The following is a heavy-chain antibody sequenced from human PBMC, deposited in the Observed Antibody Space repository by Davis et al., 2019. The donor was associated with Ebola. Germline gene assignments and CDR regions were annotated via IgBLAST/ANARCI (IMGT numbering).Heavy chain of an antibody. Sequence: GESLKISCAASGFTFSRSALAWVRQAPGMGLQWVSTISSSGDTTYYADSVRGRFTISRDNSKNTIYLQMSRLEAEDTAVYYCARRLGPIIREPFDFWGLGTRVTVSS. J-gene: IGHJ4*02. V-gene: IGHV3-23*01. D-gene: IGHD1-26*01. CDR3: ARRLGPIIREPFDF. CDR2: ISSSGDTT. CDR1: GFTFSRSA.